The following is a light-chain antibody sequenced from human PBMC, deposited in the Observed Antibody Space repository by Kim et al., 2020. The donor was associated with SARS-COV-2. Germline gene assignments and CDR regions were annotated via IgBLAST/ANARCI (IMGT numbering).Light chain of an antibody. J-gene: IGLJ3*02. V-gene: IGLV6-57*02. Sequence: NFMLTQPHSVSESPGKTVTTSFTGSSGSIASNYVQWYQHRPGIAPTIVIYEDNQRPSGVPDRFSGSIDTSSNSASLAISGLKTEDEADYYCQSYDSSNPLLNWVFGGGTQLTVL. CDR3: QSYDSSNPLLNWV. CDR1: SGSIASNY. CDR2: EDN.